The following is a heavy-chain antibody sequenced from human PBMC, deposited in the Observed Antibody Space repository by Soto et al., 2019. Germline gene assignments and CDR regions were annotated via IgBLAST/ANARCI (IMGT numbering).Heavy chain of an antibody. CDR1: GYTFSKYW. CDR3: ARRRDGGSYNAFDI. CDR2: IYPGDSDT. D-gene: IGHD1-26*01. Sequence: PGESLKISCKGSGYTFSKYWIDCVRQMPGKGLEWMGIIYPGDSDTRYSPSFQGQVTISVDKSIATAYLQWSSLKASDTAMYYCARRRDGGSYNAFDIWGQGTMVTVSS. J-gene: IGHJ3*02. V-gene: IGHV5-51*01.